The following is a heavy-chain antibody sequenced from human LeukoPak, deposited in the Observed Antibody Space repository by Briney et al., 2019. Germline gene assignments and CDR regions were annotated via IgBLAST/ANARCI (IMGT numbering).Heavy chain of an antibody. CDR1: GGSISGSSYY. Sequence: SETLSLTCTVSGGSISGSSYYWAWIRQPPGKGLEWIGYIYYSGNTNYNPSLKSRVTISIDTSKKQFSLKLTSVTAADTAVYYCAREQISMIRGFDNWGQGTLVTVSS. J-gene: IGHJ4*02. CDR3: AREQISMIRGFDN. V-gene: IGHV4-61*01. CDR2: IYYSGNT. D-gene: IGHD3-10*01.